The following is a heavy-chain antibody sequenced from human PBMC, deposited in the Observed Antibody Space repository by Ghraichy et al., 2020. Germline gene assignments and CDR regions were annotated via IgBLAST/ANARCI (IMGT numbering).Heavy chain of an antibody. CDR1: GYTFTSYD. CDR3: ARGLYGSGRPNYYYYYYMDV. J-gene: IGHJ6*03. CDR2: MNPNSGNT. D-gene: IGHD3-10*01. Sequence: ASVKVSCKASGYTFTSYDINWVRQATGQGLEWMGWMNPNSGNTGYAQKFQGRVTMTRNTSISTAYMELSSLRSEDTAVYYCARGLYGSGRPNYYYYYYMDVWGKRTTVTVSS. V-gene: IGHV1-8*01.